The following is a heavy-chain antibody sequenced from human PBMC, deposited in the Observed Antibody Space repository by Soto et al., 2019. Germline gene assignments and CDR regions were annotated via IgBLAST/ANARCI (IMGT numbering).Heavy chain of an antibody. V-gene: IGHV1-8*01. CDR2: MNPNSGNT. CDR3: AKDIYCSGGSCYSDAFDI. D-gene: IGHD2-15*01. J-gene: IGHJ3*02. Sequence: GASVKVSCKASGYTFTSYDINRVRQATGQGLEWMGWMNPNSGNTGYAQKFQGRVTMTRNTSTSTAYMELSSLRSEDTAAYYCAKDIYCSGGSCYSDAFDIWGQGTMVTVSS. CDR1: GYTFTSYD.